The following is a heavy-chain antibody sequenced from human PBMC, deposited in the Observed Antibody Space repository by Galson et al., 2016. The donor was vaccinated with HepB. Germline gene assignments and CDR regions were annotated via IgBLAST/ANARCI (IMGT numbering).Heavy chain of an antibody. CDR3: ARLDSLIGFGELLAPSFTDYFYYGMDV. Sequence: SVKVSCKASGYRFTSYGISWVRQGPGQGLEWMGWISAKNGNTKYAQKVQGRVTMTTDTSTSAAYMELRSLRSDDTAVYYCARLDSLIGFGELLAPSFTDYFYYGMDVWGQGTTVTVSS. CDR2: ISAKNGNT. J-gene: IGHJ6*02. D-gene: IGHD3-10*01. CDR1: GYRFTSYG. V-gene: IGHV1-18*01.